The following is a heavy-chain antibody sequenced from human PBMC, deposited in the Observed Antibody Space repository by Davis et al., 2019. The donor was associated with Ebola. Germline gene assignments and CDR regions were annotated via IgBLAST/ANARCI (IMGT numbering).Heavy chain of an antibody. J-gene: IGHJ4*02. Sequence: PGGSLRLSCAASGFTFSSYGMNWVRQAPGKGLEWVSYISSSGSTIYYADSVKGRFTISRDNAKNSLYLQMNSLRDEDTAVYYCARGRYSSSSVYCDYWGQGTLVTVSS. CDR2: ISSSGSTI. V-gene: IGHV3-48*02. CDR1: GFTFSSYG. CDR3: ARGRYSSSSVYCDY. D-gene: IGHD6-6*01.